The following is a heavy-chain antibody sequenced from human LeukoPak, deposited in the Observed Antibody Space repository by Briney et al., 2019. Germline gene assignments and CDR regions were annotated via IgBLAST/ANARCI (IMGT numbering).Heavy chain of an antibody. J-gene: IGHJ4*02. V-gene: IGHV3-13*01. Sequence: GGSLRLSCAASGFTFSSYDVHWVRHATGRGLEWVSAMGTAGDTYYAGSVTGRFTISREDAKNSFYLQMNSLRAGDTAVYYCAALGGSIYWGQGTVVTVSS. CDR3: AALGGSIY. CDR1: GFTFSSYD. CDR2: MGTAGDT. D-gene: IGHD1-26*01.